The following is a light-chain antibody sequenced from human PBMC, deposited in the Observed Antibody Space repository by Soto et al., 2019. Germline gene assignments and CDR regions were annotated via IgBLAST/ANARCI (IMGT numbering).Light chain of an antibody. J-gene: IGKJ1*01. Sequence: DIQMTQSPSSLSASVGDRVTITCQASQDISNYLNWYQQKLGKAPKLLIYAASSLQSGVPSRFSGSGSGTDFTLTISSLQPEDFATYYCQQSYSTPRTFGQGTKVDIK. CDR3: QQSYSTPRT. CDR2: AAS. V-gene: IGKV1-39*01. CDR1: QDISNY.